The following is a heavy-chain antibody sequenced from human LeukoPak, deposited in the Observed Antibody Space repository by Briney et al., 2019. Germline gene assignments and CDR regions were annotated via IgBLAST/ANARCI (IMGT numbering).Heavy chain of an antibody. Sequence: GGSLRLSCAASGFTFNTYSMNWVRQAPGKGLEWVSSISSWNYFIYYADSVKGRFTISRDNAKNSLYLQMNSLRDEDTAVYYCAKEGAWGNWYFDLWGRGTLVTVSS. D-gene: IGHD3-16*01. J-gene: IGHJ2*01. CDR1: GFTFNTYS. V-gene: IGHV3-21*01. CDR2: ISSWNYFI. CDR3: AKEGAWGNWYFDL.